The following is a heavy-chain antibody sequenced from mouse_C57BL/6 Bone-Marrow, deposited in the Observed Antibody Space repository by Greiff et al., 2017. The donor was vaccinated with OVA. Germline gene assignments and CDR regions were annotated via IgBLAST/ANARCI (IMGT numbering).Heavy chain of an antibody. CDR1: GYTFTSYW. V-gene: IGHV1-59*01. CDR3: ARTVVATGGY. Sequence: QVQLQQSGAELVRPGTSVKLSCKASGYTFTSYWMHWVKQRPGQGLEWIGVIDPSDSYTNYNQKFKGKATLTVDTSSSTAYMQLSSLTSEDSAVYYCARTVVATGGYWGQGTTLTVSS. D-gene: IGHD1-1*01. CDR2: IDPSDSYT. J-gene: IGHJ2*01.